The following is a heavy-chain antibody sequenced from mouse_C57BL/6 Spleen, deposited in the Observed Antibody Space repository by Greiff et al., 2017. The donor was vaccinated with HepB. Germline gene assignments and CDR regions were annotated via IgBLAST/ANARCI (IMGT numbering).Heavy chain of an antibody. CDR1: GFTFSNYW. CDR2: IRLKSDNYAT. CDR3: QNWGGVDY. D-gene: IGHD4-1*01. Sequence: EVQLQQSGGGLVQPGGSMKLSCVASGFTFSNYWMNWVRQSPEKGLEWVAQIRLKSDNYATHYAESVKGRFTISRDDSKSSVYLQMNNLRAEDTGIYYCQNWGGVDYWGQGTTLTVSS. J-gene: IGHJ2*01. V-gene: IGHV6-3*01.